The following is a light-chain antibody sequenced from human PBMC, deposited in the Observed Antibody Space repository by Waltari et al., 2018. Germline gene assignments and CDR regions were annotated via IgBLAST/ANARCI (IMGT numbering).Light chain of an antibody. CDR1: KSNIGAGYD. CDR3: QSYDNGLNGPYV. J-gene: IGLJ1*01. V-gene: IGLV1-40*01. Sequence: QSVLTQPPSVSGAPGQRVTISCTGSKSNIGAGYDVYWYQQLPGTAPKFLIYNKNNRPSGVPDRFSGSRSGTSAFLAITGLQAEDEADYYCQSYDNGLNGPYVFGTGTRVTVL. CDR2: NKN.